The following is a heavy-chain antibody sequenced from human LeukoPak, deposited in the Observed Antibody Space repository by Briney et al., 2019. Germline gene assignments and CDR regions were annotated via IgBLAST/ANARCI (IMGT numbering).Heavy chain of an antibody. V-gene: IGHV4-34*01. D-gene: IGHD6-19*01. J-gene: IGHJ3*02. CDR3: ASPSRGSSSGWYGQREVAFDI. CDR1: GGSFSGYY. CDR2: INHSGST. Sequence: SETLSLTCAVYGGSFSGYYWSWIRQPPGKGLEWIGEINHSGSTNYNPSLKSRVTISVDTSKNQFSLKLSSVTAADTAVYYCASPSRGSSSGWYGQREVAFDIWGQGTMVTVSS.